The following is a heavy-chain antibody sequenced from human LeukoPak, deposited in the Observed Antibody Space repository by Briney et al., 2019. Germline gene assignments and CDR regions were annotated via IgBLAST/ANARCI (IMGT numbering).Heavy chain of an antibody. Sequence: SETLSLTCTVSGGSISSYYWSWIRQPPGKGLEWIGYIYYSGSTNYNPSLKSRVTISVDTSKNQFSLKLSSVTAADTAVYYCARELTFALDIWGQGTMVTVSS. V-gene: IGHV4-59*01. J-gene: IGHJ3*02. CDR3: ARELTFALDI. CDR1: GGSISSYY. CDR2: IYYSGST.